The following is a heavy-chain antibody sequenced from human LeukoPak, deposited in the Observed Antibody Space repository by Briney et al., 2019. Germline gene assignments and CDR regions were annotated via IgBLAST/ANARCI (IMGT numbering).Heavy chain of an antibody. J-gene: IGHJ4*02. CDR1: GFTFSSYA. V-gene: IGHV3-30-3*01. CDR3: AKVTDTAMVISIYYFDY. Sequence: GGSLRLSCAASGFTFSSYAMHWVRQAPGKGLEWVAVISYDGSNKYYADSVKGRFTISRDNSKNTLYLQMNSLRAEDTAVYYCAKVTDTAMVISIYYFDYWGQGTLVTVSS. CDR2: ISYDGSNK. D-gene: IGHD5-18*01.